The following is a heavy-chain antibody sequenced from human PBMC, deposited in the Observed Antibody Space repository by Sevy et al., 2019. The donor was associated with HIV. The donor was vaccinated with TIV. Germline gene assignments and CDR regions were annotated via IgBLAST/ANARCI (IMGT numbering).Heavy chain of an antibody. CDR2: IKQDGSGK. V-gene: IGHV3-7*03. CDR3: ARDGYNSGFDF. CDR1: GFTFSSYW. J-gene: IGHJ4*02. Sequence: GGSLRLSCAASGFTFSSYWMSWVRQAPGKGLEWVANIKQDGSGKYYVDTVEGRFTISRDNAKNSLYLQMDSQRAEDTAVYYCARDGYNSGFDFWGQGTLVTVSS. D-gene: IGHD2-2*02.